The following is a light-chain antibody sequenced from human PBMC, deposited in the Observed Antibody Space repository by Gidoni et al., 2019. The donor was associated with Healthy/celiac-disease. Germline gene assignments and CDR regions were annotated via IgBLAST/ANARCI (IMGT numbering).Light chain of an antibody. J-gene: IGLJ3*02. V-gene: IGLV3-10*01. CDR3: YSTDNRGNHRV. CDR1: AFPKKY. CDR2: EDS. Sequence: SYELTQPPLVSVSPRQTARITCSGDAFPKKYAYWYQQKSGQAPVLVIYEDSKRPSGIPERFSGSSSGTRATLTISGAQVEDEADYYYYSTDNRGNHRVFGGGTKLTVL.